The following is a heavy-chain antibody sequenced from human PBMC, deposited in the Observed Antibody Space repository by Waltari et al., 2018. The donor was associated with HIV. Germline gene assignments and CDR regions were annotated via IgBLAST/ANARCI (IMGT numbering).Heavy chain of an antibody. CDR1: GYSISSGYY. Sequence: QVQLQESGPGLVKPSETLSLTCTVSGYSISSGYYWGWIRQPPGKGLEWIGSIYHSGSTYSDPSLKSLFTISVDTSKNQFSLKLSSVTAADTAVYYCARDCELGAVWFDPWGQGTLVTVSS. V-gene: IGHV4-38-2*02. CDR2: IYHSGST. J-gene: IGHJ5*02. D-gene: IGHD7-27*01. CDR3: ARDCELGAVWFDP.